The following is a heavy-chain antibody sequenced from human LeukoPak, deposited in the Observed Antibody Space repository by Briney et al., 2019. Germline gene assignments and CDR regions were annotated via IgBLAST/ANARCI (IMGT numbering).Heavy chain of an antibody. CDR1: GGSFSGYY. D-gene: IGHD3-10*01. Sequence: SETLSLTCAVYGGSFSGYYWSWIRQPPGKGLEWIGEINHSGSTNCNPSLKSRVTISVDTSKNQFSLKLSSVTAADTAVYYCARGSRLVRGVIVALGVDVWGQGTTVTVSS. CDR3: ARGSRLVRGVIVALGVDV. CDR2: INHSGST. V-gene: IGHV4-34*01. J-gene: IGHJ6*02.